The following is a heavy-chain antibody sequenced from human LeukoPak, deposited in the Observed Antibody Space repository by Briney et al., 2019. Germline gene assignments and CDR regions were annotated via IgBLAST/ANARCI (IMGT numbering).Heavy chain of an antibody. Sequence: PSETLSLTCTVSGGSISSYYWSWIRQPPGKGLEWIGYIYYSGSTNYNPSLKSRVTISVDTSKNQFSLKLSSVTAADTAVYYCARVGRLDCCSTTCYASYYYYYYYMDVWGKGTTVTVSS. CDR2: IYYSGST. CDR1: GGSISSYY. CDR3: ARVGRLDCCSTTCYASYYYYYYYMDV. V-gene: IGHV4-59*01. D-gene: IGHD2-2*01. J-gene: IGHJ6*03.